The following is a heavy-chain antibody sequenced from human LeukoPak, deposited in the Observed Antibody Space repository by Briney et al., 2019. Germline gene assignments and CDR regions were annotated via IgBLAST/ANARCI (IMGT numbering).Heavy chain of an antibody. CDR2: IVVGSGNT. J-gene: IGHJ3*02. D-gene: IGHD2-2*01. V-gene: IGHV1-58*02. CDR3: AADLLVADAFDI. CDR1: GFTFTSSA. Sequence: SVKVSCKASGFTFTSSAMQWVRQARGQRLEWIGWIVVGSGNTNYAQKFQERVTITRDMSTSTAYMELSSLRSEDTAVYYCAADLLVADAFDIWGQGTMVTVSS.